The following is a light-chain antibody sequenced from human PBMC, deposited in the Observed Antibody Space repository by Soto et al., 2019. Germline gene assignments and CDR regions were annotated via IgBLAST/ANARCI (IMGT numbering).Light chain of an antibody. CDR1: QAVSTW. V-gene: IGKV1-12*01. CDR3: QQSNSFPRT. CDR2: AAS. Sequence: DIQMTQSPSSLSASVGDSVTITCRASQAVSTWLAWYQQKPGGAPRLLIYAASTLQSGVPSRFSGSGSGTDFTLTIRSLQPEDFATYYCQQSNSFPRTFGGGTRWIS. J-gene: IGKJ4*01.